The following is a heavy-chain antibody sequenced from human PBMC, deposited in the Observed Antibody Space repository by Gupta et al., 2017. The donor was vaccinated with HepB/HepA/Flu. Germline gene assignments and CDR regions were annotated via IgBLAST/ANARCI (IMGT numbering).Heavy chain of an antibody. Sequence: TLTLTCTFSGFSLSTSGEGVAWIRKPQGKALEWLTPIYWDDDKFYSASLKTRLTITKDTSKNKVVLTMTNMDPVDTATYFCAHLNYYCSGGYYRDFDYWGQGTLVTVSS. CDR3: AHLNYYCSGGYYRDFDY. J-gene: IGHJ4*02. D-gene: IGHD3-10*01. CDR1: GFSLSTSGEG. CDR2: IYWDDDK. V-gene: IGHV2-5*02.